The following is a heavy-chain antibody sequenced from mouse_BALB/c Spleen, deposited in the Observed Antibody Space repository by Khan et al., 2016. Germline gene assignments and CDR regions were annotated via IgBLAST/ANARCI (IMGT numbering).Heavy chain of an antibody. CDR3: ARSDGYDVGYGY. J-gene: IGHJ3*02. Sequence: QVQLQQSGAELVRPGTSVKVSCKASGYAFTNYLIEWVKQRPGQGLAWIGVINPGSGGTNYNEKFKGTATLTADKSSSTAYMQLSRLTSDDSAVFFCARSDGYDVGYGYRGEGTLVTVSA. V-gene: IGHV1-54*01. CDR1: GYAFTNYL. CDR2: INPGSGGT. D-gene: IGHD2-2*01.